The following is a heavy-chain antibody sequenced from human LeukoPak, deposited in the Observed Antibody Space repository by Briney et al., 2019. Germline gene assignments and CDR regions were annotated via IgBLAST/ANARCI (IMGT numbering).Heavy chain of an antibody. J-gene: IGHJ4*02. D-gene: IGHD3-16*02. CDR1: GFTFSSYA. CDR3: AKSVGTFGGLIVRPFDY. CDR2: ISGGGGST. V-gene: IGHV3-23*01. Sequence: GGSLRLSCTASGFTFSSYAMSWVRQAPGKGLEWVSAISGGGGSTYFADSVKGRFTIYRDNSKNTLYLQMNSLRAEDTAVYYCAKSVGTFGGLIVRPFDYWGQGTLVTVSS.